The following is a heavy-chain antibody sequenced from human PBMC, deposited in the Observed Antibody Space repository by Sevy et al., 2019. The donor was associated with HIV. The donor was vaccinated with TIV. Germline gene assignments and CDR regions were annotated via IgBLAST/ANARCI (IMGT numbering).Heavy chain of an antibody. Sequence: GGSLRLSCAATGFSFSNTGMHWVRQAPGKGLEWVAIVSRDGITVFYAESVKGRFTISRDNSKSTLYLQMNSLRLEDTAVYYCAKEDSNYYYDYWGQGTLVTVSS. J-gene: IGHJ4*02. D-gene: IGHD6-13*01. V-gene: IGHV3-30*18. CDR1: GFSFSNTG. CDR3: AKEDSNYYYDY. CDR2: VSRDGITV.